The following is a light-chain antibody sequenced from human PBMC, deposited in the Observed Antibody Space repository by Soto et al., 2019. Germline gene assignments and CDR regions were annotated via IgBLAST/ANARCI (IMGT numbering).Light chain of an antibody. Sequence: EIAMTQSPATLSVSPGERATLSCRASQSVSSNLAWYQQKPGQAHRLLIYDASTRATGIPARCSGSGSGTEFTLTISSLQSEDFAVYYCQQYNNWPPVTFGQGTKLEIK. J-gene: IGKJ2*01. CDR1: QSVSSN. CDR2: DAS. V-gene: IGKV3-15*01. CDR3: QQYNNWPPVT.